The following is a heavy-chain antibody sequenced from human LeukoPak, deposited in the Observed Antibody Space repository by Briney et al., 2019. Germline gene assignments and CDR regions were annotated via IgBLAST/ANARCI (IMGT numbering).Heavy chain of an antibody. V-gene: IGHV4-39*01. CDR3: ARHGIVGARAAFDI. J-gene: IGHJ3*02. D-gene: IGHD1-26*01. CDR1: GGSISSYY. CDR2: IYYSGST. Sequence: SETLSLTCTVSGGSISSYYWGWIRQPPGKGLEWIGSIYYSGSTYYNPSLKSRVTISVDTSKNQFSLKLSSVTAADTAVYYCARHGIVGARAAFDIWGQGTMVTVSS.